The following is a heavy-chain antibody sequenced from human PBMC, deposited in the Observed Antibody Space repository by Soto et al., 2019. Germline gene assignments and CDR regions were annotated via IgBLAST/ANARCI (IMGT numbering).Heavy chain of an antibody. CDR3: ARGRWTQTTADYYLDY. D-gene: IGHD1-1*01. CDR2: INAGNGNT. V-gene: IGHV1-3*01. J-gene: IGHJ4*02. CDR1: GYTFSGYA. Sequence: ASVKVSCKASGYTFSGYALHWVRQAPGQRLEWMGWINAGNGNTKYSQKFQGRVTITRDTSASTAYMELSSLRSEDTAVFYCARGRWTQTTADYYLDYWGQGTLVTVPS.